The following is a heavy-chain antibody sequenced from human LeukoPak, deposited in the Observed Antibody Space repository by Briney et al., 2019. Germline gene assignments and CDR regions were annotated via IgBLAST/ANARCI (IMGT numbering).Heavy chain of an antibody. CDR2: ISSSSSYI. CDR1: GFTFSSYS. V-gene: IGHV3-21*01. CDR3: ARSSSSWYYFDY. D-gene: IGHD6-13*01. Sequence: GGSLRLSCAASGFTFSSYSMNWVRQAPGKGLEWVSSISSSSSYIYYADSVKGRCTISRDNAKNSLYLQMNSLRAEDTAVYYCARSSSSWYYFDYWGQGTLVTVSS. J-gene: IGHJ4*02.